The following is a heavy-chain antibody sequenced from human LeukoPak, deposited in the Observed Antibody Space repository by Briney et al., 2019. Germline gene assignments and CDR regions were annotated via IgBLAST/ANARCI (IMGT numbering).Heavy chain of an antibody. J-gene: IGHJ4*02. Sequence: GGSLRLSCAASGFTFSSYSMNWVRQAPGEAPVWVANIKQNGGEIHYLDSVKGRFTISRDDAKNSLYLQMNSLRVEDTARYFCARDLPFDLWGQGTLVTVSS. V-gene: IGHV3-7*03. CDR2: IKQNGGEI. CDR1: GFTFSSYS. CDR3: ARDLPFDL.